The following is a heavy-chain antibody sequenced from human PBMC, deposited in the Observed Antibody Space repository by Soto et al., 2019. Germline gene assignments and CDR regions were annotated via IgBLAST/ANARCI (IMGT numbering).Heavy chain of an antibody. CDR2: IYYSGST. CDR1: GGSISSYY. CDR3: ARRVSQVATIHNWFDP. Sequence: SDTLSLTCTVCGGSISSYYWSWIRQPPWKGLEWIGYIYYSGSTNYNPSLKSRVTISVDTSKNQFSLKLSSVTAADTAVYYCARRVSQVATIHNWFDPRGQGTLVTVPS. J-gene: IGHJ5*02. V-gene: IGHV4-59*01. D-gene: IGHD5-12*01.